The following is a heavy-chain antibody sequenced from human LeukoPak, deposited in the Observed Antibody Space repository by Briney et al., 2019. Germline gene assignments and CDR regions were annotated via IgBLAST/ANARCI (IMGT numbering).Heavy chain of an antibody. Sequence: KPGGSLRLSCAASGFTFSSYSMNWVRQAPGEGLEWVSSISSSSSYIYYADSVKGRFTISRDNAKNSLYLQMNSLRAEDTAVYYCARPGYSSGWYTEGGWFDPWGQGTLVTVSS. CDR2: ISSSSSYI. CDR3: ARPGYSSGWYTEGGWFDP. CDR1: GFTFSSYS. J-gene: IGHJ5*02. V-gene: IGHV3-21*01. D-gene: IGHD6-19*01.